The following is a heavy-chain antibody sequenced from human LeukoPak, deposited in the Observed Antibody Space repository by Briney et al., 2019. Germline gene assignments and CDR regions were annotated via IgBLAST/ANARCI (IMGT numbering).Heavy chain of an antibody. Sequence: ASVKVSCKASGYTFTSYDINWVRQATGQGLEWMGWMNPNSGNTGYAQKFQGRVTMSRNTSISTAYMELSRLRSDDTAVYYCARTYYELLGFDYWGQGTLVTVSS. V-gene: IGHV1-8*01. CDR2: MNPNSGNT. CDR1: GYTFTSYD. CDR3: ARTYYELLGFDY. D-gene: IGHD1-26*01. J-gene: IGHJ4*02.